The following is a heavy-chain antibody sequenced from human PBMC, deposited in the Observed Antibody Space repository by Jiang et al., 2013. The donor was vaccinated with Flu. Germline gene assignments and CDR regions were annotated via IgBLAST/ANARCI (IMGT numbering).Heavy chain of an antibody. CDR1: GGSISSGDYY. J-gene: IGHJ4*02. D-gene: IGHD7-27*01. Sequence: GSGLVKPSQTLSLTCTVSGGSISSGDYYWSWIRQPPGKGLEWIGYIYYSGSTYYNPSLKSRVTISVDTSKNQFSLKLSSVTAADTAVYYCARWMITGDLGRTDFDYWGQGTLVTVSS. V-gene: IGHV4-30-4*01. CDR2: IYYSGST. CDR3: ARWMITGDLGRTDFDY.